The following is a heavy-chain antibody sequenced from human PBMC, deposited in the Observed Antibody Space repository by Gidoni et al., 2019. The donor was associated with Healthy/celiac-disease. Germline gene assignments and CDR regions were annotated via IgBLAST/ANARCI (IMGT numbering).Heavy chain of an antibody. CDR2: IYYSGST. J-gene: IGHJ4*02. V-gene: IGHV4-59*01. CDR3: ARFPSSDATY. D-gene: IGHD6-25*01. Sequence: QVQLQESGPGLVTPSETLSLTCTVSGGSISSYYWSWIRQPPGKGLEWIGYIYYSGSTNYNPSLKSRVTISVDTSKNQFSLKLSSVTAADTAVYYCARFPSSDATYWGQGTLVTVSS. CDR1: GGSISSYY.